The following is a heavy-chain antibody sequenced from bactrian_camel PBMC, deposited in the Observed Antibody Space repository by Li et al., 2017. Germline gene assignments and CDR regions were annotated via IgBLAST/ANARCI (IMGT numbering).Heavy chain of an antibody. V-gene: IGHV3S9*01. D-gene: IGHD8*01. CDR2: IYTDGGE. Sequence: VQLVESGGGSVQAGGSLRLSCAGSDSEYIARSYCMGWFRQVPGKERERVALIYTDGGEVYDNSVKGRFTISRISRDSTEKTMYLQMNNLNPGDSAMYYCGADSHWNGICRDPNEFTFWARGPRSPSP. CDR1: DSEYIARSYC. J-gene: IGHJ4*01.